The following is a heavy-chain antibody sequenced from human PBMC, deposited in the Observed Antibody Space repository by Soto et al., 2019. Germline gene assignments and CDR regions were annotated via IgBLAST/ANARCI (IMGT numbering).Heavy chain of an antibody. Sequence: EVQLVESGGGLVQPGGSLRLSCAASGFTFSTYWMHWVRQVPGKGLVWVSRINSDGSTTSYADSVKGRFTISRDNAKNTLFLRMNSLRAEDTAVDYCAGGVATRLAWGQGTLVTVSS. D-gene: IGHD5-12*01. J-gene: IGHJ5*02. CDR1: GFTFSTYW. CDR2: INSDGSTT. CDR3: AGGVATRLA. V-gene: IGHV3-74*01.